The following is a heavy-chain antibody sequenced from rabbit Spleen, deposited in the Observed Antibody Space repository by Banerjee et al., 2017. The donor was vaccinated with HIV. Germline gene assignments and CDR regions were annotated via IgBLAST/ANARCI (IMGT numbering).Heavy chain of an antibody. CDR1: GVSFSSSSY. D-gene: IGHD1-1*01. CDR3: ARDTSSSFSSYGMDL. CDR2: IDSGSSGFT. Sequence: QEQLEESGGDLVKPGASLTLTCTASGVSFSSSSYMCWVRQAPGKGLEWIACIDSGSSGFTYFATWAKGRFTCSKTSSTTVTLQMTRLTAADTATYFCARDTSSSFSSYGMDLWGQGTWSPS. J-gene: IGHJ6*01. V-gene: IGHV1S45*01.